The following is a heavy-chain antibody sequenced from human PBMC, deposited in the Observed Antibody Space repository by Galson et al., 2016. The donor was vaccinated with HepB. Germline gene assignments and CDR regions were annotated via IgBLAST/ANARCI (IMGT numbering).Heavy chain of an antibody. Sequence: SLRLSCAASGFPFSNYAMHWVRQAPGKGLEWVAVTDGTNKYYADSVKGRFTISRDDSKSTLYLQMDRLRAEDTAVYYCATDPIVGVPDYFDYWGQGTTVTVSS. J-gene: IGHJ4*03. V-gene: IGHV3-30-3*01. CDR1: GFPFSNYA. D-gene: IGHD1-26*01. CDR2: TDGTNK. CDR3: ATDPIVGVPDYFDY.